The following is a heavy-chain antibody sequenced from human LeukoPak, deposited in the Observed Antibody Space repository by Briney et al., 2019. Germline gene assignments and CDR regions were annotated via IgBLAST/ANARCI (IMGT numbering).Heavy chain of an antibody. Sequence: PSETLSLTRAVYGGSFSGYYWSWIRQPPGKGLEWIGEINHSGSTNYNPSLKSRVTISVDTSKNQFSLKLSSVTAADTAVYYCARHTRWGGVDYWGQGTLVTVSS. D-gene: IGHD2-2*01. CDR3: ARHTRWGGVDY. CDR2: INHSGST. J-gene: IGHJ4*02. CDR1: GGSFSGYY. V-gene: IGHV4-34*01.